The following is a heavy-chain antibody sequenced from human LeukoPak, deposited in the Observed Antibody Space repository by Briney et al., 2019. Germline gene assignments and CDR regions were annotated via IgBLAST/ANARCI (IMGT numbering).Heavy chain of an antibody. CDR2: IYPRDSET. CDR3: ARTYYYDSSGASDY. Sequence: GESLKISFKGSGYSFPSYWIAWVRQVPGKGLEWMGIIYPRDSETRYSPSFQGQVTMSADKSINTAYLQWSSLKASDTAMYYCARTYYYDSSGASDYWGQGTLVTVSS. CDR1: GYSFPSYW. D-gene: IGHD3-22*01. V-gene: IGHV5-51*01. J-gene: IGHJ4*02.